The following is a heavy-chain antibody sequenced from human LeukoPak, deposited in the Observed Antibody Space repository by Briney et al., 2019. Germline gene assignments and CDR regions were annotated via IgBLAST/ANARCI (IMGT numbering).Heavy chain of an antibody. D-gene: IGHD1-26*01. CDR2: ISSSSGTM. CDR1: GFIFSSYS. V-gene: IGHV3-48*01. Sequence: GGSLRLSCAASGFIFSSYSMNWVRQAPGRGLEWLSYISSSSGTMYYADSVKGRFTISRDNAENSLYLQMNSLRAEDTAMYFCARDPRGSGAYYVSAFDIWGQGTVVTVSS. CDR3: ARDPRGSGAYYVSAFDI. J-gene: IGHJ3*02.